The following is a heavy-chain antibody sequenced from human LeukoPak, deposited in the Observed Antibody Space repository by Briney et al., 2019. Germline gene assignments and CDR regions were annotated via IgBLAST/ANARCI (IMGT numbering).Heavy chain of an antibody. Sequence: PGGSLRLSCAASGFTFDAYGISWVRQAPGKGLEWVSGINWNGGSTGYADSVKGRFTISRDNAKNSLYLQMNSLRAEDTALYYCARGEWELSEFGYWGQGTLVTVSS. J-gene: IGHJ4*02. D-gene: IGHD1-26*01. V-gene: IGHV3-20*04. CDR2: INWNGGST. CDR1: GFTFDAYG. CDR3: ARGEWELSEFGY.